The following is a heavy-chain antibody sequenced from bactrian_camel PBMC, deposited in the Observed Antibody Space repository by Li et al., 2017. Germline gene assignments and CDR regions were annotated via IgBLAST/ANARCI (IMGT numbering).Heavy chain of an antibody. CDR2: YLTDGST. CDR3: AADEFPYCNGGACYSARPTCDY. Sequence: DVQLVESGGGSVQAGRSLRLSCAASGFTYSACVGWFRQSPGKMRERIALYLTDGSTTYAGSVQGRFTISKDNTKNTLYLQMNSLKPEDTAMYYCAADEFPYCNGGACYSARPTCDYWGQGTQVTV. V-gene: IGHV3S42*01. J-gene: IGHJ4*01. D-gene: IGHD2*01. CDR1: GFTYSACV.